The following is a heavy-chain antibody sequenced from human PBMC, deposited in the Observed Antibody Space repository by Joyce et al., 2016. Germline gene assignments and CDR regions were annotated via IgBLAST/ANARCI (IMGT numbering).Heavy chain of an antibody. CDR1: GLTFPTYG. V-gene: IGHV3-30*18. D-gene: IGHD2-21*01. J-gene: IGHJ3*02. CDR3: VKRWDIVVEPGAADAFDI. CDR2: ISYDGSDI. Sequence: AQLVESGGGVVQPGRSLRLCCAASGLTFPTYGMHGVRQAPGKRPEWLALISYDGSDIDYADSVGGRFTISRDNSKNTLYLQMSSLRPEDTAMYYCVKRWDIVVEPGAADAFDIWGRGTMVVVSS.